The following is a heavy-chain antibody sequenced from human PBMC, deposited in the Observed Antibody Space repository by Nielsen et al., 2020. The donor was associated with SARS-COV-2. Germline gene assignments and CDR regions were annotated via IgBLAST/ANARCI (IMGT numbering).Heavy chain of an antibody. CDR1: GYTFTDYY. CDR3: AKLQGQNLRFLEWLSKIDY. Sequence: ASVKVSCKASGYTFTDYYIHWVRQAPGQGLEWMGRINPYSGGTNYAQKFQGTVTMTRDASISTVYMELTSDDTAVYYCAKLQGQNLRFLEWLSKIDYWGQGELVTVSS. J-gene: IGHJ4*02. V-gene: IGHV1-2*06. D-gene: IGHD3-3*01. CDR2: INPYSGGT.